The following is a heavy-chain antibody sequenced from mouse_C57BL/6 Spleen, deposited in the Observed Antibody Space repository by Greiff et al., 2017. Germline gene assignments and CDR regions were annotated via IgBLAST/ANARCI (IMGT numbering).Heavy chain of an antibody. J-gene: IGHJ2*01. CDR3: ERGEYCGCGPFDG. CDR2: ISSGSSTT. Sequence: EVHLVESGGGLVKPGGSLKLSCAASGFTFSDYGMHWVRQAPEKGLEWVAYISSGSSTTYYADRVKGRFTISRDKAKTTLFLQMTSRRSEDTAMYDCERGEYCGCGPFDGWDQGTTLTVSS. V-gene: IGHV5-17*01. D-gene: IGHD5-1*01. CDR1: GFTFSDYG.